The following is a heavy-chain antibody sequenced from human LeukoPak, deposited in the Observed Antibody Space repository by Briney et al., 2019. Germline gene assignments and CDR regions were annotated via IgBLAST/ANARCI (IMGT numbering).Heavy chain of an antibody. CDR3: ARGSEVGATTGTRSPESYYFDY. CDR1: DGSISSSSYY. J-gene: IGHJ4*02. Sequence: SETLSLTCTVSDGSISSSSYYWGWIRQPPGKELEWIGEINHSGSTNYNPSLKSRVTISVDTSKNRFSLKLSSVTAADTAVYYCARGSEVGATTGTRSPESYYFDYWGQGTLVTVSS. CDR2: INHSGST. V-gene: IGHV4-39*07. D-gene: IGHD1-26*01.